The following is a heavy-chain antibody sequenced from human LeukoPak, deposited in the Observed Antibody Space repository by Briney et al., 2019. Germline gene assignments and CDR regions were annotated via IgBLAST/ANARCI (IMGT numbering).Heavy chain of an antibody. Sequence: GGSLRLSCAASGFTFSSHWMHWVRQAPGKGLVWVTRISSDGSSTSYADSVKGRFTISRDNAKNTLFLQRSSLRAEDTAIYYCARISLSGWVNDHWGQGTLVTVSS. CDR1: GFTFSSHW. V-gene: IGHV3-74*01. D-gene: IGHD6-19*01. CDR2: ISSDGSST. CDR3: ARISLSGWVNDH. J-gene: IGHJ4*02.